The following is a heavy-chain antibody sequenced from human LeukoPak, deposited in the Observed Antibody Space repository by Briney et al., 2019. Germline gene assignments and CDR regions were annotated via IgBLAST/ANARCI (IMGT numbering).Heavy chain of an antibody. V-gene: IGHV1-2*02. D-gene: IGHD3-22*01. CDR2: INPNSGGT. CDR3: ARAEPYYYDSSGYYSDPNFDY. CDR1: GYTFTGYY. J-gene: IGHJ4*02. Sequence: GASVKVSCKASGYTFTGYYMHWVRQAPGQGLEWMGWINPNSGGTNYAQKFQGRVTMTRDTSISTAYMELSRLRSDDTAVYYCARAEPYYYDSSGYYSDPNFDYCGQGTLVTVSS.